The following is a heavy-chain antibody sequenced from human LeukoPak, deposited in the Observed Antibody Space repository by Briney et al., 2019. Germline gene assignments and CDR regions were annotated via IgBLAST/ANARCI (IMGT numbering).Heavy chain of an antibody. CDR2: ISTSSLNTI. V-gene: IGHV3-48*04. D-gene: IGHD5/OR15-5a*01. Sequence: GGSLRLSCAASGFTFSSFGMNWVRQAPGKGLEWISYISTSSLNTIHYAASVKGRFTISRDNAKNSLFLQMNSLRAEDTAVYYCARSLSTDFDDWGQGILVTVSS. CDR1: GFTFSSFG. CDR3: ARSLSTDFDD. J-gene: IGHJ4*02.